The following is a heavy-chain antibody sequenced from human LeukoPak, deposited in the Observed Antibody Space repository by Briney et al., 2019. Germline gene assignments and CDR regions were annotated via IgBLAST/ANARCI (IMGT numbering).Heavy chain of an antibody. CDR3: ARLPIYYYDSSGYYYVPHYFDY. D-gene: IGHD3-22*01. CDR1: GYSFTSYW. Sequence: GESLKISCKGSGYSFTSYWIGWVRQMPGKGLEWRGIIYPGDSDTRYSPSFQGQVTISADKSISTAYLQWSSLKASDTAMYYCARLPIYYYDSSGYYYVPHYFDYWGQGTLVTVSS. J-gene: IGHJ4*02. V-gene: IGHV5-51*01. CDR2: IYPGDSDT.